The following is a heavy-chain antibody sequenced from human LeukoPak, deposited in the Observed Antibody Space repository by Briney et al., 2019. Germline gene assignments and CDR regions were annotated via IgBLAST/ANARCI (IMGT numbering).Heavy chain of an antibody. CDR2: ISGSGGST. D-gene: IGHD1-26*01. V-gene: IGHV3-23*01. Sequence: GGSLRLSCAASGFTFSSYAMSWVRQAPGKGLEWVSAISGSGGSTYYADSVKGRFTISRDNSKNTLYLQMNSLRAEDTAVYYCAKDRSGSYSETYFDYWGQGTLVTVSS. CDR3: AKDRSGSYSETYFDY. J-gene: IGHJ4*02. CDR1: GFTFSSYA.